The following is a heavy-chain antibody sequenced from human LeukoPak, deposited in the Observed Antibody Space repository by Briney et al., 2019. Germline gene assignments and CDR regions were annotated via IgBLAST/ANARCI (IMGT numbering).Heavy chain of an antibody. CDR2: ISHDGSSE. D-gene: IGHD2-2*01. J-gene: IGHJ4*02. Sequence: PGGSLRLSCAASGFTFSSHAMHWVRQAPGKGLEWLAVISHDGSSEYYADSVKGRFTISRDDSKNTLYLQMNSLRPEDTAVYYCAAAIGYFDFWDQGTLVTVSS. CDR3: AAAIGYFDF. V-gene: IGHV3-30*03. CDR1: GFTFSSHA.